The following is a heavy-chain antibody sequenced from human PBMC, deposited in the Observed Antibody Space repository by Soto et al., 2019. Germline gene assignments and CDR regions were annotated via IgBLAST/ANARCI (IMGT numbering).Heavy chain of an antibody. CDR1: GDNFTTYG. D-gene: IGHD2-21*01. CDR3: ARVGGLGRDCGNHNCFGLGF. Sequence: QVQLVQSGAEMKKPGSSVKVSCKSSGDNFTTYGISWVRQAPGQGLEWLGGFIPMYGTQSYTQKFQDRVTFTADESTTTAYMELSSLRFEDTAIYYCARVGGLGRDCGNHNCFGLGFWGQGTLVTVSS. J-gene: IGHJ4*02. CDR2: FIPMYGTQ. V-gene: IGHV1-69*01.